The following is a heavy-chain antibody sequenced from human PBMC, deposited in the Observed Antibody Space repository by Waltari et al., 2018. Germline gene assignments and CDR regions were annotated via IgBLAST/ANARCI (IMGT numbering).Heavy chain of an antibody. CDR1: GGSFSGYY. V-gene: IGHV4-34*01. Sequence: QVQLQESGPGLVKPSETLSLTCAVYGGSFSGYYWSWIRQPPGKGLEWIGEINHSGSTNYTPSLKSRVTISVDTSKNQFSLKLSSVTAADTAVYYCARGLFTDCSGGSCYSGWFDPWGQGTLVTVSS. J-gene: IGHJ5*02. D-gene: IGHD2-15*01. CDR2: INHSGST. CDR3: ARGLFTDCSGGSCYSGWFDP.